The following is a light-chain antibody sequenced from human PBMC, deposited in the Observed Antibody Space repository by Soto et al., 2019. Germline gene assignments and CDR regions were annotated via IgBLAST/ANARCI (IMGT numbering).Light chain of an antibody. CDR1: SGSVSTSSY. CDR3: VLYMGSGISL. V-gene: IGLV8-61*01. CDR2: STN. J-gene: IGLJ2*01. Sequence: QTVVTQEPSFSVSPGRTVTLTCGLSSGSVSTSSYPSWYQQTPGQAPRTLIYSTNTRSSGVPDRFSGSIIGNKAALTITGAQVDDESDYYCVLYMGSGISLFGGGTKLTVL.